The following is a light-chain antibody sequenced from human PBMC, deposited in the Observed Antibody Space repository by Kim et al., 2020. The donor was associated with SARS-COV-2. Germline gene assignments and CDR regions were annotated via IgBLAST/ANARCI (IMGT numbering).Light chain of an antibody. CDR1: QSVSSC. J-gene: IGKJ5*01. Sequence: SLSPGERATLSCWASQSVSSCLAWYQQKPGQAPRLLVYDASNRATGIPARFSGSGSETDFTLTFSSLEPEDFAVYYCQQYSNLITFGQGTRLEIK. CDR2: DAS. CDR3: QQYSNLIT. V-gene: IGKV3-11*01.